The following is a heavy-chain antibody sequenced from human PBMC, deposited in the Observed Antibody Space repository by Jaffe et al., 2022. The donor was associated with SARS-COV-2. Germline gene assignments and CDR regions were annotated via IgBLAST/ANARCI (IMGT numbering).Heavy chain of an antibody. V-gene: IGHV3-23*01. CDR2: ISGSGGST. D-gene: IGHD1-26*01. CDR3: AKVGGATNHPIARRVYNWFDP. J-gene: IGHJ5*02. Sequence: EVQLLESGGGLVQPGGSLRLSCAASGFTFSSYAMSWVRQAPGKGLEWVSAISGSGGSTYYADSVKGRFTISRDNSKNTLYLQMNSLRAEDTAVYYCAKVGGATNHPIARRVYNWFDPWGQGTLVTVSS. CDR1: GFTFSSYA.